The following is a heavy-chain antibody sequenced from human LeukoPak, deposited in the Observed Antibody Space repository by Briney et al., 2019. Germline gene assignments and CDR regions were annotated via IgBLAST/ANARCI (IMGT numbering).Heavy chain of an antibody. CDR2: INPNSGGT. D-gene: IGHD4-23*01. CDR1: GYTFTGYY. Sequence: GASVKVSCKASGYTFTGYYMHWVRQAPGQGLEWMGWINPNSGGTNYAQKFQGRVTMTRDTSISTAYMELSRLRSDDTAVYYCARVVRNGYGGNSGSDYWGQGTLVTVSS. J-gene: IGHJ4*02. CDR3: ARVVRNGYGGNSGSDY. V-gene: IGHV1-2*02.